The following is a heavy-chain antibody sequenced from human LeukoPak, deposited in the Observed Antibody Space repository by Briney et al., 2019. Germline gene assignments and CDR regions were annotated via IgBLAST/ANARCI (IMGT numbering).Heavy chain of an antibody. CDR1: GGSFSGYY. CDR3: ARAGYYYGSGSPKRFDP. CDR2: INHSGST. J-gene: IGHJ5*02. D-gene: IGHD3-10*01. V-gene: IGHV4-34*01. Sequence: PSETLSLTCAVYGGSFSGYYWSWIRQSPGKGLEWIGEINHSGSTNYNPSLKSRVTISVDTSKNQFSLKLSSVTAADTAMYYCARAGYYYGSGSPKRFDPWGQGTLVTVSS.